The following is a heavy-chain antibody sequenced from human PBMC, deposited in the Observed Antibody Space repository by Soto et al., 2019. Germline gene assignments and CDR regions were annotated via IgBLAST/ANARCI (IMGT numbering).Heavy chain of an antibody. CDR2: ISGSGGST. Sequence: LILSCAASGFTFSSYAMSWVRQAPGKGLEWVSAISGSGGSTYYADSVKGRFTISRDNSKNTLYLQMNSLRAEDTAVYYCAKGSAAIPDYYYGMNVWGQGTTVTV. D-gene: IGHD2-2*01. V-gene: IGHV3-23*01. CDR1: GFTFSSYA. J-gene: IGHJ6*02. CDR3: AKGSAAIPDYYYGMNV.